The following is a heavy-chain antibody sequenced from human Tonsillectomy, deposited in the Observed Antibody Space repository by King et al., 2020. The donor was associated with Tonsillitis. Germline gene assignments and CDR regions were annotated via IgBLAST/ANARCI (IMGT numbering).Heavy chain of an antibody. V-gene: IGHV3-30-3*01. D-gene: IGHD2-2*01. CDR3: ASSSPLGYCSSTSCYGSYFDY. Sequence: VKLVESGGGVVQPGRSLRLSCAASGFTFSSYAMHWVRQAPGKGLEWVAVISYDGSNKYYADSVKGRFTISRDNSKNTPYLQMNSLRAEDTAVYYCASSSPLGYCSSTSCYGSYFDYWGQGTLVTVSS. CDR2: ISYDGSNK. CDR1: GFTFSSYA. J-gene: IGHJ4*02.